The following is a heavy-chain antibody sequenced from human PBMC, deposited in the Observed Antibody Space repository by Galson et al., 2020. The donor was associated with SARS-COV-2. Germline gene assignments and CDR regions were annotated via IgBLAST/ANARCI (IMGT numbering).Heavy chain of an antibody. CDR1: GFTFSSYW. CDR3: ARGAPYYDFWSAPHY. CDR2: INSDGSST. Sequence: GGSLRLSCAVSGFTFSSYWMHWVRQAPGKGLVWVSRINSDGSSTSYADSVKGRFTISRDNAKNTRYLQMNSLRAEDTAVYYCARGAPYYDFWSAPHYWGQGTLVTLSS. J-gene: IGHJ4*02. V-gene: IGHV3-74*01. D-gene: IGHD3-3*01.